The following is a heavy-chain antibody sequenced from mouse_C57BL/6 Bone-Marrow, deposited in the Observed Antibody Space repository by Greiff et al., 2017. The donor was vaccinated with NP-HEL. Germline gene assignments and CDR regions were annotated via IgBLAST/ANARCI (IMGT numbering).Heavy chain of an antibody. D-gene: IGHD1-1*01. CDR2: IYPGSGST. V-gene: IGHV1-55*01. CDR3: ARGITTVEDYAMDY. CDR1: GYTFTSYW. Sequence: VQLQQPGAELVKPGASVKMSCKASGYTFTSYWITWVKQRPGQGLEWIGDIYPGSGSTNYNEKFKSKATLTVDTSSSTAYMQLSSLTSEDSAVYYCARGITTVEDYAMDYWGQGTSVTVSS. J-gene: IGHJ4*01.